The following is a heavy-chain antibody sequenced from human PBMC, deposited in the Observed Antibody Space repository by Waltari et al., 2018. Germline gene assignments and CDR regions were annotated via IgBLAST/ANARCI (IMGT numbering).Heavy chain of an antibody. CDR1: GGSISSYY. V-gene: IGHV4-4*07. Sequence: QVQLQESGPGLVKPSETLSLTCTVSGGSISSYYWNWTRQPAGKGLEWIGRIYSSGSADYNPSLKSRVTMSVDTSKNQFSLQLSSVTAADTAVYYCARARSGYYYYFDYWGQGTLDTVSS. D-gene: IGHD3-3*01. J-gene: IGHJ4*02. CDR2: IYSSGSA. CDR3: ARARSGYYYYFDY.